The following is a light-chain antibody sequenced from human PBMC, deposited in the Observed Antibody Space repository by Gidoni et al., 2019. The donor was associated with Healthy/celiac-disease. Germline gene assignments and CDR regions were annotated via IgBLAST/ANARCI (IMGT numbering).Light chain of an antibody. Sequence: DIQITQSPSSLSASVGDRVTITCRASQSISSYLNWYQQKPGKAPKLLIYAASILESGVPTRFSGSGSGTDFTLTISSLQPEDFATYYCQQSYSTPWTFGQXTKVEIK. CDR1: QSISSY. CDR3: QQSYSTPWT. J-gene: IGKJ1*01. CDR2: AAS. V-gene: IGKV1-39*01.